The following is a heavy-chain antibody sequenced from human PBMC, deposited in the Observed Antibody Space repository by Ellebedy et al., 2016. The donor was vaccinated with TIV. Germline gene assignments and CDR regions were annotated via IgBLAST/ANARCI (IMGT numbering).Heavy chain of an antibody. D-gene: IGHD7-27*01. CDR2: IYHSGST. CDR1: GGSLSTDF. CDR3: ARENLIGALDY. Sequence: SETLSLXCTVSGGSLSTDFWNWIRQSPGKGLEWIGYIYHSGSTFYNPSLKSRVTRSVDRSKKQFSLDLKSVTAADTAVYYCARENLIGALDYWGQGALVTVSS. J-gene: IGHJ4*02. V-gene: IGHV4-30-2*06.